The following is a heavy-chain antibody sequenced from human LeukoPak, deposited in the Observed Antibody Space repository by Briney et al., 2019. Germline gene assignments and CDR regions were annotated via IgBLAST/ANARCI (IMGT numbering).Heavy chain of an antibody. CDR2: ISGGGENT. CDR1: GFTFTSYA. J-gene: IGHJ2*01. CDR3: AKPRAMTTGVGRYFDL. Sequence: GGSLRLSCGASGFTFTSYAMSWIRQAPGKGLEWVSAISGGGENTYYGDSVKGRFTISRDNSKNTLYLQMNSLRAQDTATYYCAKPRAMTTGVGRYFDLWGRGTLVTVSS. D-gene: IGHD1-1*01. V-gene: IGHV3-23*01.